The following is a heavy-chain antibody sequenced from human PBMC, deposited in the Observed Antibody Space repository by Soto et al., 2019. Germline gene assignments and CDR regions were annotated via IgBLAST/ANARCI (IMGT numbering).Heavy chain of an antibody. Sequence: EVQLVECGGGLVKPGGSLRLSGAASGFTFSSYSMNWVRQAPGKGLEWVSSISSSSSYIYYADSVKGRFTISRDNAKNSLYLQMNSLRAEDTAVYYCARDLVAYDYVWGSYRPHDYWGQGTLVTVSS. J-gene: IGHJ4*02. D-gene: IGHD3-16*02. V-gene: IGHV3-21*01. CDR2: ISSSSSYI. CDR1: GFTFSSYS. CDR3: ARDLVAYDYVWGSYRPHDY.